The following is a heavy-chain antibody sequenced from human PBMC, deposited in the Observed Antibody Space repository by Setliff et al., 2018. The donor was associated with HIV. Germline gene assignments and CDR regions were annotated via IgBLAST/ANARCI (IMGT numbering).Heavy chain of an antibody. CDR2: MSTSGSS. D-gene: IGHD3-10*01. Sequence: SETLSLTCTVSGGSISSDPYYWGWIRQPPGKGLEWIGSMSTSGSSFYDPSLKSRVTISVEPSKNQFSLQLSSVTAADTAVYFCARASAERSSVRGLGIAFDIWGQGTMVTVSS. J-gene: IGHJ3*02. CDR3: ARASAERSSVRGLGIAFDI. V-gene: IGHV4-39*07. CDR1: GGSISSDPYY.